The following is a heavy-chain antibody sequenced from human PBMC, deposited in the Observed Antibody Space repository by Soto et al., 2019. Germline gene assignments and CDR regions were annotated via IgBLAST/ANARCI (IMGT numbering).Heavy chain of an antibody. V-gene: IGHV1-69*01. CDR3: ARDGTLYDGGAYYYLY. CDR2: IIPMFGKA. Sequence: QVQLVQSGAEVKKPGSSVKVSCKASGGTFSRYALNWVRQAPGQGLEWMGGIIPMFGKANYAQKFQGRVTITAYESTSTGYMELRSLISEDTAVYYCARDGTLYDGGAYYYLYWGQGTLVTVSS. CDR1: GGTFSRYA. D-gene: IGHD3-22*01. J-gene: IGHJ4*02.